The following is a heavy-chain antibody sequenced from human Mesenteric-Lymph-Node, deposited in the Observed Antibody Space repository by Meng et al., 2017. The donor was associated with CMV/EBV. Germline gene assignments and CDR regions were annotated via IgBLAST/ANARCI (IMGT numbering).Heavy chain of an antibody. D-gene: IGHD3-10*01. CDR2: IYYSGST. J-gene: IGHJ4*02. CDR3: ASYYYGSGSYTYYFDY. Sequence: GSISRGGDYWGWIRQHPGEGLEWIGYIYYSGSTYYNPSLKIRVTISVDTSKNQFSLKLSSVTAADTAVYYCASYYYGSGSYTYYFDYWGQGTLVTVSS. V-gene: IGHV4-31*02. CDR1: GSISRGGDY.